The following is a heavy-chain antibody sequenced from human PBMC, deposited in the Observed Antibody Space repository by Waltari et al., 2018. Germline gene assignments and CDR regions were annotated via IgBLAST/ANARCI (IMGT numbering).Heavy chain of an antibody. D-gene: IGHD2-8*02. CDR2: ISYGGSFK. CDR3: AKDCWWLTN. J-gene: IGHJ4*02. Sequence: QIQLMESGGGVVQPGKSLRISCVGSGFAFNNYAMYWVRQAPGKGREWVASISYGGSFKYTADSVKGRFTISRDNSKNTVYLQMDNVTVGDTAVYYCAKDCWWLTNWGQGTLVTVSS. V-gene: IGHV3-30-3*01. CDR1: GFAFNNYA.